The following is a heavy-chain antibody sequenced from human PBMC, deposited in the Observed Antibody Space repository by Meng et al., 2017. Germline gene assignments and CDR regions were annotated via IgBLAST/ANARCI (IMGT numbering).Heavy chain of an antibody. CDR2: ISGRGAST. CDR1: GFTFSSYA. J-gene: IGHJ4*02. D-gene: IGHD6-19*01. V-gene: IGHV3-23*01. CDR3: AKGLKWLLNTYFDY. Sequence: GESLKISCAASGFTFSSYAMSWVRQAPGKGLEWVLAISGRGASTYYADSVKGRFAISTANSNNTLYLQMSSLRAEDTAVYYCAKGLKWLLNTYFDYWGQGTLVTVSS.